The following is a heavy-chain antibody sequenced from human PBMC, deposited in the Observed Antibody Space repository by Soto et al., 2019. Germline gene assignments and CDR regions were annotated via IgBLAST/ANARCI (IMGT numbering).Heavy chain of an antibody. V-gene: IGHV1-8*02. CDR3: ARGFSSYSDH. Sequence: QVQLVQSGADVKKPGASVKVSCKASGYTFTDYDINWVRQAAGQGLEWMGWMNRNTGNTACAQKFEGRLTLTRDTSTSTAFMDLTSLTSEDTAVYYCARGFSSYSDHWAQGTLVTVSS. J-gene: IGHJ4*02. CDR2: MNRNTGNT. CDR1: GYTFTDYD. D-gene: IGHD6-13*01.